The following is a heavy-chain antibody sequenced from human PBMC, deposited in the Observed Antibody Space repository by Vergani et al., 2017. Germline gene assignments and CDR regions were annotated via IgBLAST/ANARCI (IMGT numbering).Heavy chain of an antibody. V-gene: IGHV1-69*13. CDR2: IIPIFGTA. Sequence: QVQLVQSGAEVKKPGASVKVSCKASGYTFTSYGISWVRQAPGQGLAWMGGIIPIFGTANYAQTFQGRVTITADESTSTAYMELSSLRSEATAVYYCARDRWGDYYGSGSYYRGADFDYWGQGTLVTVSS. D-gene: IGHD3-10*01. CDR3: ARDRWGDYYGSGSYYRGADFDY. CDR1: GYTFTSYG. J-gene: IGHJ4*02.